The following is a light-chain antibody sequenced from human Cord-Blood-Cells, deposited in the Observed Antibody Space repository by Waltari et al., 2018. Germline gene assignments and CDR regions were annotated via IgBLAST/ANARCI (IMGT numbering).Light chain of an antibody. J-gene: IGLJ1*01. CDR2: EVR. V-gene: IGLV2-14*01. CDR1: SSDVGGYKY. CDR3: ASYTSSSSYV. Sequence: QSALTQPASESGAPGQSITISCTGTSSDVGGYKYVAWYQQHPGKAHKLMIYEVRKRPSGVSNRFSGSPPGTTASLPISLLQAEDVADYYCASYTSSSSYVFGAGTKVTVL.